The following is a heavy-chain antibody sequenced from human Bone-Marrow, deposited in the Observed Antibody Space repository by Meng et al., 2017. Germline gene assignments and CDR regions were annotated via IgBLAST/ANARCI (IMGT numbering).Heavy chain of an antibody. CDR1: GFYFNNAW. CDR3: TWEDKAVSDY. CDR2: IKSYNDGGTA. J-gene: IGHJ4*02. V-gene: IGHV3-15*01. D-gene: IGHD5-18*01. Sequence: GGSLRLSCAASGFYFNNAWMSWVRQAPGKGLEWVGRIKSYNDGGTAEYAAPVTGRFTISRDDSKSTLYLQMSGLRIDDTGVYYCTWEDKAVSDYWGQGTLVTVSS.